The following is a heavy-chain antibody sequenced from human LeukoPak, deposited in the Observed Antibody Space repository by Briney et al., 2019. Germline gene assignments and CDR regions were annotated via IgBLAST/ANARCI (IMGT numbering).Heavy chain of an antibody. CDR2: INHSGST. J-gene: IGHJ5*02. CDR3: ARRETYSSSRDWFDP. Sequence: SETLSLTCAVYGGSFSGYYWSWIRQPPGKGLEWIGEINHSGSTNYNPSLKSRVTISADKSISTAYLQWSSLKASDTAMYYCARRETYSSSRDWFDPWGQGTLVTVSS. D-gene: IGHD6-13*01. CDR1: GGSFSGYY. V-gene: IGHV4-34*01.